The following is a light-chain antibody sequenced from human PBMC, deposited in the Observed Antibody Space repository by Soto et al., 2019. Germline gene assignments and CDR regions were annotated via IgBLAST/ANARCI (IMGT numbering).Light chain of an antibody. CDR2: AAS. CDR3: LQDYNYPLT. Sequence: AIQMTPSPSSLSASVGDRVTITCRASQGIRNDLGWYQQKPGKAPKLLIYAASSLESGVPSRFSGSGSGTDFTLTISSLQPEDFATYYCLQDYNYPLTFGGGTKVEIK. CDR1: QGIRND. J-gene: IGKJ4*01. V-gene: IGKV1-6*01.